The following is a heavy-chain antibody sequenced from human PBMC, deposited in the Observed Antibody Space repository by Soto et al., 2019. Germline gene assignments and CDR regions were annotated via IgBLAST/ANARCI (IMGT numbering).Heavy chain of an antibody. J-gene: IGHJ4*02. CDR2: IYSSGTT. Sequence: QVQLQESGPGLMKPSQTLSLTCTVSCASISSGNYYWSWIRQPPGKGLEWIWYIYSSGTTYYNPSLESRVTISVTTSKNQFSLKVRSMTAADTAVYYCARGGTYLDCWCKATLVTVSS. CDR1: CASISSGNYY. D-gene: IGHD1-26*01. V-gene: IGHV4-30-4*01. CDR3: ARGGTYLDC.